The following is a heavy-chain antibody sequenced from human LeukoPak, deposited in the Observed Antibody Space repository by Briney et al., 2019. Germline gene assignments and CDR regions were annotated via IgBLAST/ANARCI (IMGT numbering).Heavy chain of an antibody. V-gene: IGHV3-23*01. CDR2: ISGSGGST. CDR3: AKSHSSGYYVPAGDY. Sequence: PGGSLRLSCAASGFTFSSYAMSWVRQAPGKGLEWVSAISGSGGSTYYADSVKGRFTISRDNSKNTLYLQMNSLRAEDTAVYYCAKSHSSGYYVPAGDYWGQGTLVTVPS. CDR1: GFTFSSYA. J-gene: IGHJ4*02. D-gene: IGHD3-22*01.